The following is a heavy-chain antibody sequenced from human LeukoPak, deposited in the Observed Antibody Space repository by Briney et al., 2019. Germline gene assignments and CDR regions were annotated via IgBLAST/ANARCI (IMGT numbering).Heavy chain of an antibody. J-gene: IGHJ4*02. Sequence: SSETLSLTCTVSGGSISSYYWSWIRQPPGKGLEWIGYIYYSGSTNYNPSLKSRVTISVDTSKSQFSLKLSSVTAADTAVYYCARGAVGATHVDYWGQGTLVTVSS. CDR3: ARGAVGATHVDY. CDR1: GGSISSYY. V-gene: IGHV4-59*01. D-gene: IGHD1-26*01. CDR2: IYYSGST.